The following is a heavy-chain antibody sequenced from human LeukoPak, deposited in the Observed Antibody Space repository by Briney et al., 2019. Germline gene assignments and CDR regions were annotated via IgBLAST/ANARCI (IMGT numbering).Heavy chain of an antibody. CDR3: ARPEDSSGYPTCFDY. CDR2: ISSSGSTI. V-gene: IGHV3-48*04. D-gene: IGHD3-22*01. J-gene: IGHJ4*02. CDR1: GFTFSTYS. Sequence: GGSLRLSCAVSGFTFSTYSMNWVRQAPGKGLEWVSYISSSGSTIYYADSVKGRFTISRDNAKNSLYLQMNSLRAEDTAVYYCARPEDSSGYPTCFDYWGQGTLVTVSS.